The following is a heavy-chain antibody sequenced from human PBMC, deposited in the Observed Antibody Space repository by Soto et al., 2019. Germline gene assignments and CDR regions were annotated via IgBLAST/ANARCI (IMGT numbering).Heavy chain of an antibody. D-gene: IGHD6-6*01. Sequence: GGSLRLSCAASGFTFDDYAMHWVRQAPGKGLEWVSGISWNSGSIGYADSVKGRFTISRDNAKNSLYLQMNSLRAEDTALYYCAKDNSIAAPNYYYGMDVWGQGTTVTVS. CDR2: ISWNSGSI. CDR1: GFTFDDYA. V-gene: IGHV3-9*01. CDR3: AKDNSIAAPNYYYGMDV. J-gene: IGHJ6*02.